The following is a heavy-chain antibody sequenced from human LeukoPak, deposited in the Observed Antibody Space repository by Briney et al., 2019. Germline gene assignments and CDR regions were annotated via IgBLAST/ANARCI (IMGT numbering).Heavy chain of an antibody. CDR1: GFTFSSYG. D-gene: IGHD6-19*01. CDR2: ISYDGSNK. V-gene: IGHV3-30*18. CDR3: AKATIPIAVAGPLDP. Sequence: GESLRLSCAASGFTFSSYGMHWVRQAPGKGLEWVAVISYDGSNKYYADSVKGRFTISRDNSKNTLYLQMNSLRAEDTAVYYCAKATIPIAVAGPLDPWGQGTLVTVSS. J-gene: IGHJ5*02.